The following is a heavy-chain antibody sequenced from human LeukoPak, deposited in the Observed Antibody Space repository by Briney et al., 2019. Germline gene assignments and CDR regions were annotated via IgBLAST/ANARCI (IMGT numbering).Heavy chain of an antibody. CDR1: GFTFSSYG. Sequence: GGSLRLSCAASGFTFSSYGMHWVRQAPGKGLEWVAVISYDGSNKYYADSVKGRFTIYRDNSKNTLYLQMNSLRAEDTAVYYCSKVPGLERAYYYYGMDVWGKGTTVTVSS. CDR2: ISYDGSNK. J-gene: IGHJ6*04. CDR3: SKVPGLERAYYYYGMDV. D-gene: IGHD1-1*01. V-gene: IGHV3-30*18.